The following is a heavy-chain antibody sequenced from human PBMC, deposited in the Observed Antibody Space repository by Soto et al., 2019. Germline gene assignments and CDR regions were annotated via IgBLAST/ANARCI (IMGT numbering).Heavy chain of an antibody. V-gene: IGHV3-74*01. J-gene: IGHJ4*02. Sequence: EVQLVESGGGLVQPGGSLRLSCAASGFTFSGQWIHWVRQAPGKGLEWVSRIDTAGGDTSYADSVKGRFTISTDNAKNTVYLQINGLRAEDTAVYYCATVFDLWGQGTLVTVSS. CDR3: ATVFDL. D-gene: IGHD4-17*01. CDR2: IDTAGGDT. CDR1: GFTFSGQW.